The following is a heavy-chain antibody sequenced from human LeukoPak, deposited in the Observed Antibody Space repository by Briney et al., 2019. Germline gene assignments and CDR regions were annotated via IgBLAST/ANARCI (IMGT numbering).Heavy chain of an antibody. D-gene: IGHD2-15*01. V-gene: IGHV4-4*07. J-gene: IGHJ4*02. CDR1: GGSISNYY. Sequence: SETLSLTCTVSGGSISNYYWSWIRQPAGKGLEWIGRIYTSGSTNYNPSLKNRVTMSVDTSKNQFSLKLSSVTAADTAVYYCARVYCSGGGCYFDYWGQGTLVTVSS. CDR3: ARVYCSGGGCYFDY. CDR2: IYTSGST.